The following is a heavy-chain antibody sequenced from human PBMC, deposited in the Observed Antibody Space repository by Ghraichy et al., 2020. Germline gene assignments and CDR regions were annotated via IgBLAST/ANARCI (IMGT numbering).Heavy chain of an antibody. CDR2: IYWNDDK. CDR1: GFSLSTSGVG. D-gene: IGHD6-19*01. J-gene: IGHJ2*01. V-gene: IGHV2-5*01. CDR3: AHSSYSSGSPNWCFDV. Sequence: SGPTLVKPTQTLTLTCTFSGFSLSTSGVGVGWIRQPPGKALEWLALIYWNDDKRYSPSLKSRLTITKDTSKKQVVLTMTNMDPVDTATYYCAHSSYSSGSPNWCFDVWGRGTLVTVSS.